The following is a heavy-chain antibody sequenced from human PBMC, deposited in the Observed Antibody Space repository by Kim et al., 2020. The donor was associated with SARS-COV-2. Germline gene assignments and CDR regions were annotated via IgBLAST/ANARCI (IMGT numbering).Heavy chain of an antibody. V-gene: IGHV5-51*01. CDR2: IYPGDSDP. Sequence: GESLKISCQTSGYSFDLFWIGWVRQMPGKGLEWMGIIYPGDSDPRYGPSFQGQVSISVDVSVSTAYLQWTSLKASDTAMYFCARGIRGIQAFDSWGQGTLVTVSS. CDR1: GYSFDLFW. CDR3: ARGIRGIQAFDS. D-gene: IGHD3-10*01. J-gene: IGHJ4*02.